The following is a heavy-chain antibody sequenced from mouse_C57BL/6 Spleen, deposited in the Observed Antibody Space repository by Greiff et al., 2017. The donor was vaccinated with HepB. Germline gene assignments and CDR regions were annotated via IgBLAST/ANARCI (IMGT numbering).Heavy chain of an antibody. Sequence: QVQLQQSGAELVKPGASVKLSCKASGYTFTSYWMQWVKQRPGQGLEWIGEIDPSDSYTNYNQKFKGKATLTVDKSSSTAYMQLSSLTSEDSAVYYCARTGAAQATLSYWGQGTTLTVSS. CDR1: GYTFTSYW. CDR3: ARTGAAQATLSY. D-gene: IGHD3-2*02. CDR2: IDPSDSYT. J-gene: IGHJ2*01. V-gene: IGHV1-50*01.